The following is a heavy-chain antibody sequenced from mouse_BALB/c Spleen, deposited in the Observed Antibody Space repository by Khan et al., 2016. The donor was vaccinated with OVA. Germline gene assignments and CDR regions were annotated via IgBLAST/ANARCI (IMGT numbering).Heavy chain of an antibody. D-gene: IGHD1-1*01. J-gene: IGHJ2*01. CDR2: IWGGGST. Sequence: QVQLKQSGPGLVAPSQSLSITCTVSGFSLTDYGVSWIRQPPGKGLEWLGVIWGGGSTYYNSPLKSRLSIRKDNSKSQVFLKMNSLQTDDTAMYYWAKEDYGSSSFDYWGQGTTLTVSS. V-gene: IGHV2-6-5*01. CDR3: AKEDYGSSSFDY. CDR1: GFSLTDYG.